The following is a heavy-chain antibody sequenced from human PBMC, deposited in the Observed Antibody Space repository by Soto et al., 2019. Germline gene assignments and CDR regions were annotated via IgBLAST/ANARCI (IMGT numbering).Heavy chain of an antibody. V-gene: IGHV3-49*04. CDR3: TRASSLDFDF. D-gene: IGHD3-16*01. Sequence: LRLSCTTSGFTFGDYALSWVRQAPGKGLEWVGFIRRNAYGGTTDYAASVKGRFTISRDDSKSIAYLQMNSLRTEDTALYYCTRASSLDFDFWGQGTLVTVSS. J-gene: IGHJ4*02. CDR1: GFTFGDYA. CDR2: IRRNAYGGTT.